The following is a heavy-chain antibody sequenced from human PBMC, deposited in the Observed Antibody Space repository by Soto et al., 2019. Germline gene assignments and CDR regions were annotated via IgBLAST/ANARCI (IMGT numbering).Heavy chain of an antibody. CDR2: IYSGGST. D-gene: IGHD3-3*01. V-gene: IGHV3-53*01. CDR1: WFTVSSNY. J-gene: IGHJ4*02. Sequence: LRLSCAASWFTVSSNYMSWVRQARGKGLEWVSVIYSGGSTYYADSVKGRFTTSRDNPKNTLYLQMDTLRADDTAVYYCAKVAKSGVVIEYFDSWGQGSLVTVSS. CDR3: AKVAKSGVVIEYFDS.